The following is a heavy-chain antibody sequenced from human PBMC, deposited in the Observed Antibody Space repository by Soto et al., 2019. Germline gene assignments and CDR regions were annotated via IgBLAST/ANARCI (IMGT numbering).Heavy chain of an antibody. J-gene: IGHJ4*02. V-gene: IGHV4-59*08. Sequence: QVRLQESGPGLVKPSETLYLTCSVSGTSITDYYWSWIRLPPRKGLEWIAFIHSGGNTNYNPSLNSRLTISLDTSRNQFSLKMTSVAAADTAVYYCARHADSGTYPLDFWGQGTLVTVSS. CDR3: ARHADSGTYPLDF. CDR1: GTSITDYY. CDR2: IHSGGNT. D-gene: IGHD3-10*01.